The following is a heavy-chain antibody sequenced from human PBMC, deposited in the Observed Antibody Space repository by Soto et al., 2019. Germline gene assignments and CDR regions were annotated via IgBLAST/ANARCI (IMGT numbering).Heavy chain of an antibody. CDR2: IYYSGST. V-gene: IGHV4-59*12. CDR1: GGSISSYY. CDR3: AKEGPPNWLDP. J-gene: IGHJ5*02. Sequence: SETLSLTCTVSGGSISSYYWSWIRQPPGKGLEWIGYIYYSGSTNYNPSLKSRVTISVDTSKNQFSLKLSSVTAADTDVYYCAKEGPPNWLDPWGQGTLVTVS.